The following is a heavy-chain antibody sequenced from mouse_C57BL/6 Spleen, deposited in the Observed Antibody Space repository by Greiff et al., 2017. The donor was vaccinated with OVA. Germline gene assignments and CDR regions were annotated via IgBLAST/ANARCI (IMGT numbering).Heavy chain of an antibody. CDR1: GFTFSSYA. CDR2: ISDGGSYT. CDR3: ARDRTVVAHCDY. V-gene: IGHV5-4*01. Sequence: EVKLMESGGGLVKPGGSLKLSCAASGFTFSSYAMSLVRQTPAKRLEWVATISDGGSYTYSPDNVKGRFTIYRDNDKNNLYLQMSHLKSEDTAMYYCARDRTVVAHCDYWGKGTTLTVSS. D-gene: IGHD1-1*01. J-gene: IGHJ2*01.